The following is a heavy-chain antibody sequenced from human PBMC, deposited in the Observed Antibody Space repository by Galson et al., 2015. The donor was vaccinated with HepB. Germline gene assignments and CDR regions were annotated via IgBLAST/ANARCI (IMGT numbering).Heavy chain of an antibody. CDR1: GLNFRNSA. D-gene: IGHD1-20*01. CDR2: VRSRTYNYAT. CDR3: TVYPYCRDDNCPPFGS. V-gene: IGHV3-73*01. J-gene: IGHJ5*02. Sequence: SLRLSCAASGLNFRNSAIHWVRQASGKGLQWVGRVRSRTYNYATDCVASVKGRFTLSRDDSKNTAYLQMSSLKTEDSAMYYCTVYPYCRDDNCPPFGSWGQGTLVTASS.